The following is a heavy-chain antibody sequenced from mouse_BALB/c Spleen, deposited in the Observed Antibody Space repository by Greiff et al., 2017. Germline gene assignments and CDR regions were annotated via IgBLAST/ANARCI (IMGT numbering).Heavy chain of an antibody. D-gene: IGHD2-10*02. Sequence: EVKLVESGGGLVKPGGSLKLSCAASGFTFSSYAMSWVRQTPEKRLEWVASISSGGSTYYPDSVKGRFTISRDNARNILYLQMSSLRSEDTAMYYCARERYGNYVSYAMDYWGQGTSVTVSS. CDR3: ARERYGNYVSYAMDY. V-gene: IGHV5-6-5*01. CDR2: ISSGGST. J-gene: IGHJ4*01. CDR1: GFTFSSYA.